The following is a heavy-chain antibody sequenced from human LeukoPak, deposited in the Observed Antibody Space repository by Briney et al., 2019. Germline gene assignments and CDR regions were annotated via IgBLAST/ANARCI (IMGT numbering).Heavy chain of an antibody. J-gene: IGHJ5*02. CDR1: GFTVSSNY. CDR3: AIKHLPAAITNWFDP. V-gene: IGHV4-59*02. CDR2: IYHSGTT. D-gene: IGHD2-2*01. Sequence: GSLRLSCAASGFTVSSNYMSWVRQPPGKGLEWIGEIYHSGTTNYNPSLKSRVTISVDTSKNQFSLKLSSVTAADTAVYYCAIKHLPAAITNWFDPWGQGTLVTVSS.